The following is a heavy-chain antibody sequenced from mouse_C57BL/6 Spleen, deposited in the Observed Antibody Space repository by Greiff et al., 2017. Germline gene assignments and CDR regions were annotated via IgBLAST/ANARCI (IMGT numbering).Heavy chain of an antibody. CDR1: GFSLTSYA. V-gene: IGHV2-9-1*01. CDR2: IWTGGGP. D-gene: IGHD1-1*01. J-gene: IGHJ4*01. Sequence: VQGVESGPGLVAPSQSLSITCTVSGFSLTSYAISWVRQPPGKGLEWLGVIWTGGGPNYNSALKSSLSISNDNSKSHVFLKMNSLQTEDTARYDGARTTTVVDGGAMDYWGQGTSVTVSS. CDR3: ARTTTVVDGGAMDY.